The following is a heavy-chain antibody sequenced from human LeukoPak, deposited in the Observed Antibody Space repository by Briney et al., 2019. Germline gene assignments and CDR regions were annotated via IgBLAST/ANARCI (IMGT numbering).Heavy chain of an antibody. CDR1: GFTFSSYW. D-gene: IGHD4-11*01. CDR3: ARASLTTVTSNWFDP. Sequence: GGSLRLSCAASGFTFSSYWMHWVRQAPEKGLEWVANIKQDGSKKYYVDSVKGRFTISRDNAKNSLYLQMNSLRAEDTAVYYCARASLTTVTSNWFDPWGQGTLVTVSS. CDR2: IKQDGSKK. J-gene: IGHJ5*02. V-gene: IGHV3-7*01.